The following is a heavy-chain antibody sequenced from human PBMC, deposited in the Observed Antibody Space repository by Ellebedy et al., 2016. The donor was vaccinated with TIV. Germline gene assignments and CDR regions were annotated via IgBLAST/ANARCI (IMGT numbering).Heavy chain of an antibody. CDR1: GFTFSGSA. J-gene: IGHJ6*02. D-gene: IGHD6-19*01. Sequence: GESLKISCAASGFTFSGSAMHWVRQASGKGLEWVGRIRSKANSYATAYAASVKGRFTISRDDSKNTAYLQMNSLKTEDTAVYYCTKSSGWYYYGMDVWGQGTTVTVSS. CDR2: IRSKANSYAT. CDR3: TKSSGWYYYGMDV. V-gene: IGHV3-73*01.